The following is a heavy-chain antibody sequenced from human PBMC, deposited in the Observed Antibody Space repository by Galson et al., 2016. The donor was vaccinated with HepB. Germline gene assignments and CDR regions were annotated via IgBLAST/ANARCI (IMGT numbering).Heavy chain of an antibody. Sequence: SETLSLTCSVSGLSITASSFYWGWVRQTPIKGLEWIGSLYFEGSTFYNPFLRSRVTMSRDPSMNQFSLKMDSVTAADTGVYYCMRALGDFWTGFYTRGFDSWGQGALVTVSS. CDR1: GLSITASSFY. CDR3: MRALGDFWTGFYTRGFDS. D-gene: IGHD3/OR15-3a*01. CDR2: LYFEGST. V-gene: IGHV4-39*07. J-gene: IGHJ4*02.